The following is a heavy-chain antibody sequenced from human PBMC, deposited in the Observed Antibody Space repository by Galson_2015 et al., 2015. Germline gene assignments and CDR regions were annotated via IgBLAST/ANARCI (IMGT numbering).Heavy chain of an antibody. J-gene: IGHJ6*02. CDR2: ISYDGSNK. D-gene: IGHD3-10*01. V-gene: IGHV3-30*18. CDR1: GFTFSTYG. CDR3: AKDSLVWFGPRGMGV. Sequence: SLRLSCAASGFTFSTYGMHWVRQAPGKGLEWVAIISYDGSNKYSADSVKGRFTISRDNSKNTLYLQMNSLRAEDTAVYYCAKDSLVWFGPRGMGVWGQGTTVTVSS.